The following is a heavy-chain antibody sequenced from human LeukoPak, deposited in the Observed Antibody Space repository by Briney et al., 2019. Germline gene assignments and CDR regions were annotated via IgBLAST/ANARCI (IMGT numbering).Heavy chain of an antibody. CDR3: ARGTRLRYFDWLSRPFDY. Sequence: SETLSLTCAVYGGSFSGYYWSWIRQPPGKGLEWIGEINHSGSTNYNPSLKSRVTISVDTSKNQFSLKLRSVTAADTAVYYCARGTRLRYFDWLSRPFDYWGQGTLVTVSS. CDR1: GGSFSGYY. J-gene: IGHJ4*02. CDR2: INHSGST. V-gene: IGHV4-34*01. D-gene: IGHD3-9*01.